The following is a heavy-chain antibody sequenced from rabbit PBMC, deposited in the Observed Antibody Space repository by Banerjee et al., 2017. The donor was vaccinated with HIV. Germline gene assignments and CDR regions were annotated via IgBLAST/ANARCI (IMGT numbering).Heavy chain of an antibody. CDR3: ARDGGTTYYSGYFTL. J-gene: IGHJ4*01. Sequence: QQQLVESGGGLVKPGASLTLTCKASGFDFSSNAMWWVRQAPGKGLESIACIYAGSSGNTYYASWAKGRFTISKTSSTTVTLQMTSLTVADTATYFCARDGGTTYYSGYFTLWGPGTLVTVS. CDR2: IYAGSSGNT. V-gene: IGHV1S45*01. D-gene: IGHD8-1*01. CDR1: GFDFSSNA.